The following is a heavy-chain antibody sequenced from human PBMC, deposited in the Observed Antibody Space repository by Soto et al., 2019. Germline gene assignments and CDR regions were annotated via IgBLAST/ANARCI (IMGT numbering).Heavy chain of an antibody. Sequence: SETLSLTCTVSGGSISSGDYYWSWIRQPPGKGLEWIGYIYYSGSTYYYPSLKSRVTISVDTSKNQFSLKLSSVTAADTAVYYCARESITIFGVVPNWFDPWGQGTLVTVSS. J-gene: IGHJ5*02. CDR1: GGSISSGDYY. CDR3: ARESITIFGVVPNWFDP. D-gene: IGHD3-3*01. CDR2: IYYSGST. V-gene: IGHV4-30-4*01.